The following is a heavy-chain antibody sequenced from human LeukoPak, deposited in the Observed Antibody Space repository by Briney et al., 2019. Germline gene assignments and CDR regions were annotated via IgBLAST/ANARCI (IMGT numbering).Heavy chain of an antibody. J-gene: IGHJ4*02. D-gene: IGHD2-21*01. CDR3: ARVTPAGLAYDY. CDR2: INPNSGGT. CDR1: GYTFTGYY. Sequence: GSSVKVSCKASGYTFTGYYMHWVRQAPGQGLEWMGRINPNSGGTNYAQKFQGWVTMTRDTSISTAYMELSRLRSDDTAVYYCARVTPAGLAYDYWGQGTLVTVSS. V-gene: IGHV1-2*04.